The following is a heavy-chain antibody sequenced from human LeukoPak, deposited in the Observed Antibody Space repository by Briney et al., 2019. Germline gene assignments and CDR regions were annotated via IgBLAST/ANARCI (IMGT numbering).Heavy chain of an antibody. CDR3: ARDPGEYSSYGWADY. CDR1: GYTFTSYG. D-gene: IGHD5-12*01. CDR2: ISAYNGNT. Sequence: ASVKVSCKASGYTFTSYGISWVRQAPGQGLEWMGWISAYNGNTNYAQKLQGRVTMTTDTSTSTAYMELRSLRSDDTAVYYCARDPGEYSSYGWADYWGQGTLVTVSS. J-gene: IGHJ4*02. V-gene: IGHV1-18*01.